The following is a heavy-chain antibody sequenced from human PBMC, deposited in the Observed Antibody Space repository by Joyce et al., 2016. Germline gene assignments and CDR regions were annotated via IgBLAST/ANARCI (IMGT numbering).Heavy chain of an antibody. J-gene: IGHJ4*02. Sequence: LTFRTNWMSWVRQAPGKGLEWIGRIKSKNDGGTLDYIETVKGRFTLSRDDSTNTVYLQMDSLKIEDTAMYYCTTDPRYWGRGTLVTVSS. CDR1: LTFRTNW. CDR2: IKSKNDGGTL. V-gene: IGHV3-15*01. CDR3: TTDPRY.